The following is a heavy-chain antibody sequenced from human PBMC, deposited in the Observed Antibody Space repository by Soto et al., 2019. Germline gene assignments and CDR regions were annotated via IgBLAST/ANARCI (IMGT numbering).Heavy chain of an antibody. CDR3: VKGQIHGYSSGWYLSVGMDV. CDR2: VTPDNVNT. J-gene: IGHJ6*02. Sequence: GASVKVSCKASDDTLTNYAITWVRQAPGQGLEWVGWVTPDNVNTNYAEKLQGRVTMTTDTSTSTSYMELNSLRAEDTAVYYCVKGQIHGYSSGWYLSVGMDVWGQGTTVTVSS. V-gene: IGHV1-18*01. CDR1: DDTLTNYA. D-gene: IGHD6-19*01.